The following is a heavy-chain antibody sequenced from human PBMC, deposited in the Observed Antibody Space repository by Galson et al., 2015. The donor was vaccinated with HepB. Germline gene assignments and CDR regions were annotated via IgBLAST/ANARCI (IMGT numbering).Heavy chain of an antibody. CDR1: GFSLSTSGVG. V-gene: IGHV2-5*02. CDR3: AHRMIVAQWFGAFDI. CDR2: IYWDDDK. Sequence: PALVKPTQTLTLTCTFSGFSLSTSGVGVGWIRQPPGKALEWLALIYWDDDKRYSPSLKSRLTITKDTSKNQVVLTMTNMDPVDTATYYCAHRMIVAQWFGAFDIWGQGTMVTVSS. D-gene: IGHD3-22*01. J-gene: IGHJ3*02.